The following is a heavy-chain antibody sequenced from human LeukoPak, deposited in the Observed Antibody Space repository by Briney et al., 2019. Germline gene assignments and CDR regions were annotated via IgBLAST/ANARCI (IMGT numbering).Heavy chain of an antibody. CDR1: GFTFSSYS. J-gene: IGHJ4*02. CDR3: ARGVLNNYGDYEGDY. D-gene: IGHD4-17*01. V-gene: IGHV3-21*01. CDR2: ISSSSSYI. Sequence: GGSLRLSCAASGFTFSSYSMNWVRQAPGKGLEWVSSISSSSSYIYYADSVQGRFTVSRDNARNLLYLQMNSLRVDDTAIYYCARGVLNNYGDYEGDYWGQGTLVTVS.